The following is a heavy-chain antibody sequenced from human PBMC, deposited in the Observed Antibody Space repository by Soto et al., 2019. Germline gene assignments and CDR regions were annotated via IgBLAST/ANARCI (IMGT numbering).Heavy chain of an antibody. CDR1: GFTFSDYY. V-gene: IGHV3-11*06. Sequence: QVQLVESGGGLVKPGGSLRLSCAASGFTFSDYYMSWIRQAPGKGLEWVSYISSSSSYTNYADSVKGRFTISRDNAKNSLYLQMNSLRAEDTAVYYCARRNVKYRYGNYYYYGMDVWGQGTTVTVSS. CDR3: ARRNVKYRYGNYYYYGMDV. D-gene: IGHD5-18*01. CDR2: ISSSSSYT. J-gene: IGHJ6*02.